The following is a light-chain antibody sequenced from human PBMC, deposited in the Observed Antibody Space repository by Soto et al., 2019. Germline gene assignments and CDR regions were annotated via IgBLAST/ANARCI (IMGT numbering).Light chain of an antibody. CDR3: QYYDSSLSWV. CDR1: SSNIGAGYD. V-gene: IGLV1-40*01. CDR2: GNR. Sequence: QAVVTQPPSVSGAPGQRVTISCTGSSSNIGAGYDVHWYQQLPGTAPQLLISGNRNRPSGVPDRFSGSKSGTSASLAITGLQAEDEADYYCQYYDSSLSWVFGGGTKLTVL. J-gene: IGLJ3*02.